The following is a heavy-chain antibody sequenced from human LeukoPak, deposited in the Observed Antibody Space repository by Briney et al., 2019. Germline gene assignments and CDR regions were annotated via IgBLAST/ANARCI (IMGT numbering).Heavy chain of an antibody. D-gene: IGHD1-20*01. V-gene: IGHV3-53*01. CDR1: GFTVSSNY. CDR2: IYSGGST. CDR3: ASLNWNDVWNYYYGMDV. J-gene: IGHJ6*02. Sequence: GGSLRLSCAASGFTVSSNYMSWVRQAPGKGLEWVSVIYSGGSTYYADSVKGRFTISRDNSKNTLYLQMNRLRAEDTAVYYCASLNWNDVWNYYYGMDVWGQGTTVTVSS.